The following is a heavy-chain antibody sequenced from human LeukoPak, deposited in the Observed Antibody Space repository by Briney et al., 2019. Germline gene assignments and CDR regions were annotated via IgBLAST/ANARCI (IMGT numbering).Heavy chain of an antibody. V-gene: IGHV1-2*02. J-gene: IGHJ4*02. CDR3: ARGERDGDLDS. D-gene: IGHD4-17*01. Sequence: ASVEVSCKASGYTFTAYYIHWVRQAPGQGLEWMGWINPNSGGTNYAQKIQGRVTMTRDTSINTAYMELSRLRSDDTAVYYCARGERDGDLDSWGQGSLVTVSS. CDR2: INPNSGGT. CDR1: GYTFTAYY.